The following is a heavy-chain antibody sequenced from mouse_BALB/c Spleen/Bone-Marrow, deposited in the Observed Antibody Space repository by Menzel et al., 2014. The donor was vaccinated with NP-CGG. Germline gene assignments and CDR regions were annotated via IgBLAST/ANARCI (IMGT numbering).Heavy chain of an antibody. D-gene: IGHD2-2*01. V-gene: IGHV7-3*02. CDR1: GFTFTDYY. Sequence: EVKLMESGGGLVQPGGSLRLSCATSGFTFTDYYMSWVRQPPGKALEWLGFIRNKANGYTTEYSASVKGRFTIPRDNSQSILYLQMNTLRAEDSATYYCARDGYDDYWGQGTTLTVSS. J-gene: IGHJ2*01. CDR3: ARDGYDDY. CDR2: IRNKANGYTT.